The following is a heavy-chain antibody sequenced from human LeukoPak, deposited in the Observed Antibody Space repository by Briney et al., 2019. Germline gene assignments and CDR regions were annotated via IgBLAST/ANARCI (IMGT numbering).Heavy chain of an antibody. CDR1: GGTFSSYA. V-gene: IGHV1-18*01. CDR3: ARDPLYYYDSSGYSEPNFDY. D-gene: IGHD3-22*01. CDR2: ISAYNGNT. J-gene: IGHJ4*02. Sequence: ASVEVSCKASGGTFSSYAISWVRQAPGQGLEWMGWISAYNGNTNYAQKLQGRVTMTTDTSTSTAYMELRSLRSDDTAVYYCARDPLYYYDSSGYSEPNFDYWGQGTLVTVSS.